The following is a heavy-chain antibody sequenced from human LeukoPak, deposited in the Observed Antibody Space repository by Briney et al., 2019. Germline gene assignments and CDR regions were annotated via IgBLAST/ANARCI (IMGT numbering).Heavy chain of an antibody. CDR3: AGSESGSYYYYFDY. D-gene: IGHD1-26*01. CDR2: IYYSGST. Sequence: SETLPLTCTVSGGSISSYYWSWIRQPPGKGLEWIGYIYYSGSTNYNPSLKSRVTISVDTSKNQFSLKLSSVTAADTAVYYCAGSESGSYYYYFDYWGQGTLVTVSS. J-gene: IGHJ4*02. V-gene: IGHV4-59*01. CDR1: GGSISSYY.